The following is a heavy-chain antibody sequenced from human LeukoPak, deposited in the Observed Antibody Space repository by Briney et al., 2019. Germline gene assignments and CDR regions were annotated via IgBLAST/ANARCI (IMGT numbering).Heavy chain of an antibody. CDR3: ARGVAAPGTGGLSGFDP. J-gene: IGHJ5*02. CDR1: GGSISSSSYY. D-gene: IGHD6-13*01. V-gene: IGHV4-39*07. Sequence: NPSETLSLTCTVSGGSISSSSYYWGWIRQPPGKGLEWIGIIYNSGSTYYNPSLKSRVTISVDTSKNQFSLKLTSVTAADTAVYYCARGVAAPGTGGLSGFDPWGQGTLVTVSS. CDR2: IYNSGST.